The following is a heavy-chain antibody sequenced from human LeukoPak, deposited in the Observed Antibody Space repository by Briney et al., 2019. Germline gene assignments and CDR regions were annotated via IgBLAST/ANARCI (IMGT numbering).Heavy chain of an antibody. CDR2: MYSDGST. CDR3: ARSNWYFDL. J-gene: IGHJ2*01. CDR1: GFTVSSNY. V-gene: IGHV3-66*01. Sequence: GGSLRLSCAVSGFTVSSNYMSWVRQAPGKGLEWVSVMYSDGSTYYADSVKGRFTISRDNSKNTLYLQMNSLRVEDTAVYYCARSNWYFDLWGRGTLVTVSS.